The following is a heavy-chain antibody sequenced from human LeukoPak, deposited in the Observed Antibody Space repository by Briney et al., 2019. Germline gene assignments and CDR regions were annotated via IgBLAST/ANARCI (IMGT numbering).Heavy chain of an antibody. V-gene: IGHV1-18*01. CDR2: ISAYSGHT. Sequence: ASVKVSCKASGYTFTNYGISWVRQAPGQGPELMGWISAYSGHTNYAQKLQGRVTMTTDTSTSTAYMELRSLRSDDTAVYYCARDNHSGSWSWFDPWGQGTLVSVSS. CDR3: ARDNHSGSWSWFDP. CDR1: GYTFTNYG. D-gene: IGHD6-13*01. J-gene: IGHJ5*02.